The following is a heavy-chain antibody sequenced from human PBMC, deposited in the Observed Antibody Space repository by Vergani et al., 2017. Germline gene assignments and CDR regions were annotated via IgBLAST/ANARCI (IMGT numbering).Heavy chain of an antibody. CDR1: GGSISSYY. D-gene: IGHD1-26*01. V-gene: IGHV4-59*08. CDR3: ARSPYDVIYSGTYFDY. J-gene: IGHJ4*02. CDR2: IYHSGST. Sequence: QVQLQESGPGLVKPSETLSLTCTVSGGSISSYYWSWIRQPPGKGLEWIGSIYHSGSTYYNPSLKSRVTISVDTSKNQFSLKLSSVTAADTAVYYCARSPYDVIYSGTYFDYWGQGTLVTVSS.